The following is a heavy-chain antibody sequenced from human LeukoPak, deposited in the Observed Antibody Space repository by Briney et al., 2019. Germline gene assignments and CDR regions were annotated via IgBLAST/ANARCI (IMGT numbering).Heavy chain of an antibody. D-gene: IGHD3-10*01. J-gene: IGHJ5*02. CDR2: INHSGST. Sequence: SETLSLTCAVYGGSFSGYYWSWIRQPPGKGLEWIGEINHSGSTNYNPSLKSRVTISVDTSKNQFSLKLSSVTAADTAVYYCARRSTYYYGSGSYKTTPYNWFDPWGQGTLVTVSS. CDR1: GGSFSGYY. V-gene: IGHV4-34*01. CDR3: ARRSTYYYGSGSYKTTPYNWFDP.